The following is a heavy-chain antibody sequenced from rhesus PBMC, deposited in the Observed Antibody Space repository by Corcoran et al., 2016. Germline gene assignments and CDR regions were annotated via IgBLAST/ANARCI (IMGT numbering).Heavy chain of an antibody. CDR2: ISGSGGST. CDR3: ARGASGGGYNFWSGYYTIDY. D-gene: IGHD3-3*01. CDR1: GGSISRNNR. V-gene: IGHV4-57*01. J-gene: IGHJ4*01. Sequence: QLQLQESGPGLVKPSETLSLICAVSGGSISRNNRWSWIRQPPVKGLEWIGRISGSGGSTNYNPSLKSRVTISTDTSKNQFSLNLNSVTAADTAVYYCARGASGGGYNFWSGYYTIDYWGQGVLVTVSS.